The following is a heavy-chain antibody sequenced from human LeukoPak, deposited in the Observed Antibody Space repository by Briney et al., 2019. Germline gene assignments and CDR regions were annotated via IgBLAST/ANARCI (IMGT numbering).Heavy chain of an antibody. Sequence: PGGSLRLSCAASGFTFSSYWMTWVRQAPGKGLEWVASMIGDGSEIHYVDSVKGRFTISRDNAKNSLYLQMNSLKTEDTAVYYCTRDQTPYYWGQGTLVTVSS. CDR1: GFTFSSYW. CDR2: MIGDGSEI. CDR3: TRDQTPYY. V-gene: IGHV3-7*03. J-gene: IGHJ4*02.